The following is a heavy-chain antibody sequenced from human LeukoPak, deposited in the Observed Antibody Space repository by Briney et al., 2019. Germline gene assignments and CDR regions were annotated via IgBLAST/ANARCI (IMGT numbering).Heavy chain of an antibody. J-gene: IGHJ6*02. V-gene: IGHV3-48*03. CDR3: ARYDRSSTYYYYYGMDV. CDR2: ISSSSNTI. CDR1: GFTFSSYE. D-gene: IGHD1-1*01. Sequence: GGSLRLSCAAFGFTFSSYEMEWVRQAPGKGLEWVSYISSSSNTIYYADSVKGRFTISRDNAKNSLYLQMSSLRAEDTAVYYCARYDRSSTYYYYYGMDVWGQGTTVTVSS.